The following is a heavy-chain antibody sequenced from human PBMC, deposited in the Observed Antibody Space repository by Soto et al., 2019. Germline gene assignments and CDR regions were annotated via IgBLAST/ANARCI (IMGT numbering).Heavy chain of an antibody. V-gene: IGHV3-11*01. J-gene: IGHJ4*02. CDR3: ARDGGIEAAGLPGFDY. D-gene: IGHD6-13*01. Sequence: GGSLRLSCAASGFTFSDYYMSWIRQAPGRGLEWVSYISSSGSTIYYADSVKGRFTISRDNAKNSLYLQMNSLRAEDTAVYYCARDGGIEAAGLPGFDYWGQGTLVTVSS. CDR1: GFTFSDYY. CDR2: ISSSGSTI.